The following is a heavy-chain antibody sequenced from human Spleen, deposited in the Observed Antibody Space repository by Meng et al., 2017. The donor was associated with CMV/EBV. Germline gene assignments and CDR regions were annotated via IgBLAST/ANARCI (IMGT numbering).Heavy chain of an antibody. CDR3: ARYYLLYGMDV. Sequence: SCKASGYTFSSYYLCWVRQAPGHGLEWMGIINPSGGSTTYAQKFQGRVTMTRDTSTSTVYMELSSLRSEDTAVYYCARYYLLYGMDVWGQGTTVTVSS. CDR1: GYTFSSYY. D-gene: IGHD3-10*01. V-gene: IGHV1-46*01. CDR2: INPSGGST. J-gene: IGHJ6*02.